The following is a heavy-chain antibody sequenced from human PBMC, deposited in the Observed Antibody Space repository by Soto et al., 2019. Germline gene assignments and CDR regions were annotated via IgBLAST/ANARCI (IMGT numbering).Heavy chain of an antibody. D-gene: IGHD3-10*01. V-gene: IGHV1-8*01. CDR1: GYTFTSYD. Sequence: ASVKVSCKVSGYTFTSYDINWVRQATGQGLEWMGWMNPDSGNTGYAQKFQGRVTMTRSTSISTAYMELSSLTSEDTAVYYCARVRSFWLDTWGQGTMVTVYS. CDR2: MNPDSGNT. J-gene: IGHJ5*02. CDR3: ARVRSFWLDT.